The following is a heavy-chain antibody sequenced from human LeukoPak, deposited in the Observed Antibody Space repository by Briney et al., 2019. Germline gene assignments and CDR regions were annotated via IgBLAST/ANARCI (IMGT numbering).Heavy chain of an antibody. V-gene: IGHV4-34*01. Sequence: PSETLSLTCAVYGGSFSGYYWSWIRQPPGKGLEWIGEINHSGSTNYNPSLKGRVTISVDTSKNQFSLRLSSVTAADTAVYYCARENSIGVATILRDYFDYWGQGTLVTVSS. CDR3: ARENSIGVATILRDYFDY. CDR2: INHSGST. D-gene: IGHD5-24*01. CDR1: GGSFSGYY. J-gene: IGHJ4*02.